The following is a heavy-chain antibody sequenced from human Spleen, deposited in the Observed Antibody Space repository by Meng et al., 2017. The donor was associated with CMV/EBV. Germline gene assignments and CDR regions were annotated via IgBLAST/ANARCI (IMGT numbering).Heavy chain of an antibody. J-gene: IGHJ3*02. CDR2: IRYDGFIGTDK. V-gene: IGHV3-30*02. Sequence: GGSLRLSCTASGFIVSNYGMHWVRHAPGKGLEWVAFIRYDGFIGTDKYYADSVKGRFTISRDNPKNTLYLQMNSLRAEDTAVYYCAKTTGTTIDAFDIWGQGTMVTVSS. CDR1: GFIVSNYG. D-gene: IGHD1-7*01. CDR3: AKTTGTTIDAFDI.